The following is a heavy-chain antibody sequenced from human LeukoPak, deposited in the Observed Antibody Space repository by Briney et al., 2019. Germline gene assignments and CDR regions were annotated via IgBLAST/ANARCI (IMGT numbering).Heavy chain of an antibody. Sequence: SETLSLTCTVSGGSISSYYWSWIRQPAGKGLEWIGRIYTSGSTNYNPSLKSRVTMSVDTSKNQFSLKLSSVTAADTAVYYCAREDSSGWYTADTGFDPWGQGTLVTVSS. CDR3: AREDSSGWYTADTGFDP. V-gene: IGHV4-4*07. CDR1: GGSISSYY. J-gene: IGHJ5*02. D-gene: IGHD6-19*01. CDR2: IYTSGST.